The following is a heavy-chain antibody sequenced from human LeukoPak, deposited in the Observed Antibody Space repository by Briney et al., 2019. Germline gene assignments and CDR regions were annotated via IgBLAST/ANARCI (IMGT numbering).Heavy chain of an antibody. J-gene: IGHJ4*02. CDR1: GFTFSSFS. D-gene: IGHD1-26*01. CDR2: ISSSSSYI. Sequence: PGGSLRLSCAASGFTFSSFSMNWARQAPGKGLEWVSSISSSSSYIYYADSVKGRFTISRDNAKNSLYLQMNSLRAEDTAVYYCAREYSGSTYYFDYWGQGTLVTVSS. V-gene: IGHV3-21*01. CDR3: AREYSGSTYYFDY.